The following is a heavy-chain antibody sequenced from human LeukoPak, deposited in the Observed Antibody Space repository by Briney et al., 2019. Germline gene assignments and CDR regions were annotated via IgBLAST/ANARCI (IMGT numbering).Heavy chain of an antibody. J-gene: IGHJ6*03. CDR1: GGSISSSDYY. V-gene: IGHV4-39*01. CDR2: IYYSGST. CDR3: ARIYCSSTSCYAGFFYYYYMDV. D-gene: IGHD2-2*01. Sequence: SETLSLTCTVSGGSISSSDYYWGWIRQPPGKGLEWIGSIYYSGSTYYNPSLKSRVTISVDTSKNQFSLKLSSVTAADTAVYYCARIYCSSTSCYAGFFYYYYMDVWGKGTTVTISS.